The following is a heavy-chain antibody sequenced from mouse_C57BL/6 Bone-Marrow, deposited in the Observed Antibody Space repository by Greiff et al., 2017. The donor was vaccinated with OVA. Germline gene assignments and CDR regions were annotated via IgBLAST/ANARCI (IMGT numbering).Heavy chain of an antibody. V-gene: IGHV5-12*01. D-gene: IGHD2-1*01. Sequence: DVKLVESGGGLVQPGGSLKLSCAASGFTFSDYYMYWVRQTPEKRLEWVAYISNGGGSTYYPDTVKGRFTISRDNAKNTLYLQMSRLKSEDTAMYYCARQGIYYGLDYWGQGTTLTVSS. J-gene: IGHJ2*01. CDR1: GFTFSDYY. CDR3: ARQGIYYGLDY. CDR2: ISNGGGST.